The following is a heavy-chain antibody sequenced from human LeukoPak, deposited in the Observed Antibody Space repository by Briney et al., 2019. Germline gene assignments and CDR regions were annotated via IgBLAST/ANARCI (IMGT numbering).Heavy chain of an antibody. CDR3: ARDLSASWYSLAY. V-gene: IGHV3-20*04. CDR2: IDWSGGAI. CDR1: ALSIDDYG. J-gene: IGHJ1*01. D-gene: IGHD6-13*01. Sequence: GGSLRLSCVASALSIDDYGMSWVRQAPGKGLEWISGIDWSGGAISYSDSVKGRFTISRDNTKNSLYLQMTSLRVADTAVYYCARDLSASWYSLAYWSQGTLVTVSS.